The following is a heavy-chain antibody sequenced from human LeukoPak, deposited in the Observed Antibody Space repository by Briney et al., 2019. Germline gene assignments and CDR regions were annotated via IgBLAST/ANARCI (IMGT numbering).Heavy chain of an antibody. CDR1: GFTCSSYA. J-gene: IGHJ4*02. D-gene: IGHD3-10*02. Sequence: PAVSLRLSCAASGFTCSSYAMHWVRQGPGKGLEWVAVISYDGSNKYYADSVKGRFTISRDNCKNTLYLQMNSLRAEDTAVYYCARDRGYYYVQYYFDYWGQGTLVTVSS. V-gene: IGHV3-30*04. CDR3: ARDRGYYYVQYYFDY. CDR2: ISYDGSNK.